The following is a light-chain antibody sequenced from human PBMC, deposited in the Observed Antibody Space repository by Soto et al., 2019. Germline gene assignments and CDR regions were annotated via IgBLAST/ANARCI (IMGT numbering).Light chain of an antibody. CDR3: HQSHRSPYP. J-gene: IGKJ2*01. CDR1: QTIANY. CDR2: AAS. Sequence: DIQMTQSPSSLSASVADRVTISCRPSQTIANYLNWYQHKPGNAPKLLIYAASSLQTGVPSRFSGSGSGTDFTLTINSLQPEDFDTYCCHQSHRSPYPFGQGTRLEIK. V-gene: IGKV1-39*01.